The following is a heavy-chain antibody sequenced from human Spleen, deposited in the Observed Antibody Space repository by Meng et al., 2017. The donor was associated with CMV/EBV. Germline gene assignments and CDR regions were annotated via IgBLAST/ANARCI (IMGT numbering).Heavy chain of an antibody. CDR2: INHSGNT. CDR1: GASLSGYY. CDR3: ARKLQWLEENYFDL. V-gene: IGHV4-34*01. D-gene: IGHD6-19*01. Sequence: CTVSGASLSGYYWSWSRQAPGKGPEWIGEINHSGNTHDNPSLKSRVSISVDTSKKRISLKLRSVTAADTAVYYCARKLQWLEENYFDLWGRGTLVTVSS. J-gene: IGHJ2*01.